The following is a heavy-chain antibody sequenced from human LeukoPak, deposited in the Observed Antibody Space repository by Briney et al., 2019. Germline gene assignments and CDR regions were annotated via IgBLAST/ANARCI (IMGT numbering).Heavy chain of an antibody. CDR1: GGSISSGDYY. D-gene: IGHD1-26*01. CDR3: ARDLPSGSYYATEHDAFDI. CDR2: IYYSGST. J-gene: IGHJ3*02. Sequence: PSGTLSLTCTVSGGSISSGDYYWSWIRQPPGKGLEWIGYIYYSGSTYYNPSLKSRVTISVDTSKNQFSLKLSSVTAADTAVYYCARDLPSGSYYATEHDAFDIWGQGTMVTVSS. V-gene: IGHV4-30-4*08.